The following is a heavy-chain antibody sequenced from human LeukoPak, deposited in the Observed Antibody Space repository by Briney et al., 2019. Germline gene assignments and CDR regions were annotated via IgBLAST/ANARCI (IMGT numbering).Heavy chain of an antibody. D-gene: IGHD4-17*01. V-gene: IGHV3-30*18. CDR3: AKDLSSYGDYPENFDY. Sequence: PGRSLRLSCAASGFTFSSYGMHWVRQAPGKGLEWVAVISYDGSNKYYADSVKGQFTISRDNSKNTLYLQMNSLRAEDTAVYYCAKDLSSYGDYPENFDYWGQGTLVTVSS. J-gene: IGHJ4*02. CDR2: ISYDGSNK. CDR1: GFTFSSYG.